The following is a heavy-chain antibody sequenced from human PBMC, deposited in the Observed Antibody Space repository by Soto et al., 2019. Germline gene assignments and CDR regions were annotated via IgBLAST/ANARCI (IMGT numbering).Heavy chain of an antibody. CDR2: MNPHSGET. V-gene: IGHV1-8*01. Sequence: ASVKVSCKASGYSFTSLHFNWVRQATRQGLEWIGWMNPHSGETGYAQRFQGRVTMTRDISLSTAYMELRSLTSHDTAVYFCARGSPGPVDHWGQGTLVTVSS. D-gene: IGHD3-10*01. CDR1: GYSFTSLH. CDR3: ARGSPGPVDH. J-gene: IGHJ4*02.